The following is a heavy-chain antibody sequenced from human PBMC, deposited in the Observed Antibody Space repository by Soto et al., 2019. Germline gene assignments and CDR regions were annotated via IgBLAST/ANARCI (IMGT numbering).Heavy chain of an antibody. V-gene: IGHV4-59*01. CDR3: ARDQTGDLAVDI. CDR1: GGSISSYY. Sequence: SETLSLTCTVSGGSISSYYWSWIRQPPGKGLEWIGYIYYSGSTNYNPSLKSRVTISVDTSKNQFSLKLSSVTAADTAVSYCARDQTGDLAVDIGGQGTMVTVSS. D-gene: IGHD7-27*01. CDR2: IYYSGST. J-gene: IGHJ3*02.